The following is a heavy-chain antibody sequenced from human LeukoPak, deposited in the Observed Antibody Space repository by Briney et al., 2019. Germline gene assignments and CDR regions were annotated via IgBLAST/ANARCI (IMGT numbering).Heavy chain of an antibody. V-gene: IGHV1-46*01. D-gene: IGHD5-24*01. Sequence: ASVKVTCNASGYTFTSYYIHWLRQAPGQGPEWMGMINLIGGLTHYAPKFQGRVTMTRDTSTSTVYMELSSLGSEDTAVYYCARQQGIQYLNFDYWGQGALITVSS. CDR3: ARQQGIQYLNFDY. CDR2: INLIGGLT. CDR1: GYTFTSYY. J-gene: IGHJ4*02.